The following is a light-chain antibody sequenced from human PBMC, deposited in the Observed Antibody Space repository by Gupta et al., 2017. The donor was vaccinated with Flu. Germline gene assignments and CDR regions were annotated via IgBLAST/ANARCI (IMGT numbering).Light chain of an antibody. J-gene: IGLJ3*02. Sequence: SITISCSGTNSDVGGYNYVSWYLHNPGKAPKLIIYEVTNRPSGVSNRFSGSKSGNTASLTISGLQAEDEADYYCSSYTTSSSRVFGGGTRLTVL. CDR3: SSYTTSSSRV. V-gene: IGLV2-14*01. CDR1: NSDVGGYNY. CDR2: EVT.